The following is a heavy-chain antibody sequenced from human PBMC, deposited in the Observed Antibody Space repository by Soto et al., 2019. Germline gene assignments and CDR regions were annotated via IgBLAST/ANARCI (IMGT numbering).Heavy chain of an antibody. CDR2: TYYRSKWYN. CDR1: GDSVSSNSAA. J-gene: IGHJ6*03. Sequence: PSQTLSLTCAISGDSVSSNSAAWNWIRQSPSRGLEWLGRTYYRSKWYNDYAVSVKSRITINPDTSKNQFSLQLNSVTPEDTAVYYCAREGQRRRYCSSISCYLSGVRNYYYMDVWGQGTTVTVSS. D-gene: IGHD2-2*01. CDR3: AREGQRRRYCSSISCYLSGVRNYYYMDV. V-gene: IGHV6-1*01.